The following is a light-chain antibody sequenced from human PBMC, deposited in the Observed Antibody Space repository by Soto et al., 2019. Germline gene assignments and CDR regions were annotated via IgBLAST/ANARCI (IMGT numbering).Light chain of an antibody. V-gene: IGLV1-44*01. CDR1: SSNIGSNT. J-gene: IGLJ2*01. CDR2: SNN. Sequence: QSVLTQPPSASGTPGQRVTISCSRSSSNIGSNTVNWYQQLPGTAPKLLIYSNNQRPSGVPDRFSGSKSGTSASLAISGLQSEYEADYYCAPWDDSLNGLVFGGGTKLTVL. CDR3: APWDDSLNGLV.